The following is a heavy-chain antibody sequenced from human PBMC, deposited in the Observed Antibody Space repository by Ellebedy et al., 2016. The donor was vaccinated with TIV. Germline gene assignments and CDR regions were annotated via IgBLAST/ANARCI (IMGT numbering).Heavy chain of an antibody. CDR1: GFTVSSNY. D-gene: IGHD3-10*01. V-gene: IGHV3-30*02. CDR2: IRYDGSNK. Sequence: GESLKISCAASGFTVSSNYMSWVRQAPGKGLEWVAFIRYDGSNKYYADSVKGRFTISRDNAKNSLYLQMNSLRAEDTAVYYCARDKGFGELGTGVDWGQGTLVTVSS. CDR3: ARDKGFGELGTGVD. J-gene: IGHJ4*02.